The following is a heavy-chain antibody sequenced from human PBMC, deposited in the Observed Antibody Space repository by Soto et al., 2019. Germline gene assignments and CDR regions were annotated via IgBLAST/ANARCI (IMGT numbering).Heavy chain of an antibody. J-gene: IGHJ6*02. Sequence: ASVKVSCKASGGTFSSYAISWVRQAPGQGLEWMGGIIPIFGTANYAQKFQGRVTITADESTSTAYMELSSLRSEDTAVYYCARGREYCSGGSCYPPQLDVWGQGTTVTVSS. CDR1: GGTFSSYA. CDR3: ARGREYCSGGSCYPPQLDV. D-gene: IGHD2-15*01. CDR2: IIPIFGTA. V-gene: IGHV1-69*13.